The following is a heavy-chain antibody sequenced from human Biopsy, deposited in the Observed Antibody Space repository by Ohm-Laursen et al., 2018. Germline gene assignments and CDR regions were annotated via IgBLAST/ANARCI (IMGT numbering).Heavy chain of an antibody. D-gene: IGHD2-15*01. CDR1: GFTFNAYW. CDR2: IKSVGSWT. Sequence: GSLRLSCAASGFTFNAYWMYWVRQVPGKGLVWVSHIKSVGSWTNYADSVKGPFTISRDNAKNTLYLQMNSLRAEDTAVYYCVSFLKDLNMAVWGQGTTVTVSS. J-gene: IGHJ6*02. CDR3: VSFLKDLNMAV. V-gene: IGHV3-74*01.